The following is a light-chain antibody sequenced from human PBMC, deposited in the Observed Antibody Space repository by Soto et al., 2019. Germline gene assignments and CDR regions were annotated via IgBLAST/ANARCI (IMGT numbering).Light chain of an antibody. V-gene: IGKV3D-15*01. Sequence: EIVMAQSPVTLSETPGVRATISCRASQFVSSNLAWYQQKPGQAPRLLIYGASTRATGIPARCSGSGSGTEFTLTISNLQSEDFAVYFCQQYHNWPPITFGQGTRLEIK. J-gene: IGKJ5*01. CDR1: QFVSSN. CDR2: GAS. CDR3: QQYHNWPPIT.